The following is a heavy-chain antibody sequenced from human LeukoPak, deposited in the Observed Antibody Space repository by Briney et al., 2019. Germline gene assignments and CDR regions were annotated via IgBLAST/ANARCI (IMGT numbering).Heavy chain of an antibody. CDR1: GFTFSSYA. CDR2: ISGSGGRT. Sequence: GGSLRLSCAASGFTFSSYAMSWVRQAPGKGLGWVSAISGSGGRTYYADSVKGRFTISRDNSKNTLYLQMNSLRAEDTAVYYCAKYPRRLPVKTGTNPPSGDYWGQGTLVTVSS. CDR3: AKYPRRLPVKTGTNPPSGDY. J-gene: IGHJ4*02. D-gene: IGHD1-1*01. V-gene: IGHV3-23*01.